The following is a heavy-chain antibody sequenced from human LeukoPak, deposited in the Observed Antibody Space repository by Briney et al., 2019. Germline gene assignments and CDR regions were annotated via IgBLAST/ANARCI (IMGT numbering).Heavy chain of an antibody. CDR2: IYYSGST. CDR1: GGSFSSYY. D-gene: IGHD3-22*01. V-gene: IGHV4-59*01. CDR3: TRGSIAYYYIGG. J-gene: IGHJ6*03. Sequence: AETLSLTCTVSGGSFSSYYWSWIRQPPGKGLEWIGNIYYSGSTNYNPSLKSRVTISVDTSKNQFSLKLSSVTAADSAVDYCTRGSIAYYYIGGQGKVTTVT.